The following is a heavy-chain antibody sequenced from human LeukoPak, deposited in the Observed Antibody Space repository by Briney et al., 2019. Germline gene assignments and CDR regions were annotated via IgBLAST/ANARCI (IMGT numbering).Heavy chain of an antibody. D-gene: IGHD3-22*01. CDR2: VYYSGTI. J-gene: IGHJ4*02. CDR3: ATLDHVSSGHCYFDY. CDR1: RGSISRSSYY. V-gene: IGHV4-39*01. Sequence: SETLSLTCTVSRGSISRSSYYWAWIRQSPGKGLEWIGSVYYSGTIYHNPSFESRISVSVDTITNQFSLRLNSATTADTAVYYCATLDHVSSGHCYFDYWGQGTLVTVSS.